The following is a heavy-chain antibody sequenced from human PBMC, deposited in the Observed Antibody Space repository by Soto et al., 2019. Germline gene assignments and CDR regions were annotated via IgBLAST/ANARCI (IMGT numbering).Heavy chain of an antibody. Sequence: EVQLVESGGGLVQPGGSLRLSCAASGFTFSSYWMSWVRQAPGKGLEWVANIKQDGSEKYYVDSVKGRFTISRDNAKNSLYLQMNSLRAEDTAVYYCARGRGCSTGRHNFDYWGQGPLVTVSS. CDR2: IKQDGSEK. CDR3: ARGRGCSTGRHNFDY. J-gene: IGHJ4*02. D-gene: IGHD2-2*01. CDR1: GFTFSSYW. V-gene: IGHV3-7*01.